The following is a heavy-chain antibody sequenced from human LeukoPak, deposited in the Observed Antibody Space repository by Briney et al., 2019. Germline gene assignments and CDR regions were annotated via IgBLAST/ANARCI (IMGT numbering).Heavy chain of an antibody. V-gene: IGHV1-46*01. J-gene: IGHJ6*02. CDR3: ARDASFIAAASYGMDV. Sequence: ASVKVSCKASGYTFTSYYMHWARQAPGQGLEWMGIINPSGGSTSYAQKFQGRVTMTRDTSTSTVYMELSSLRSEDTAVYYCARDASFIAAASYGMDVWGQGTTVTVSS. D-gene: IGHD6-13*01. CDR1: GYTFTSYY. CDR2: INPSGGST.